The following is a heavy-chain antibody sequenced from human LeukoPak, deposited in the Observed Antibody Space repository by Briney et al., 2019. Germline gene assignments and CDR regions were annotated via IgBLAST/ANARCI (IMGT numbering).Heavy chain of an antibody. Sequence: SETLSLTCAVYGGSFSGYYWSWIRQPPGKGLEWIGEINHSGSTNYNPSLKSRVTISVDTSKNQFSLKLSSVIAADTAVYYCASMYYYDSSSYNWFDPWGQGTLVTVSS. J-gene: IGHJ5*02. CDR2: INHSGST. CDR1: GGSFSGYY. V-gene: IGHV4-34*01. D-gene: IGHD3-22*01. CDR3: ASMYYYDSSSYNWFDP.